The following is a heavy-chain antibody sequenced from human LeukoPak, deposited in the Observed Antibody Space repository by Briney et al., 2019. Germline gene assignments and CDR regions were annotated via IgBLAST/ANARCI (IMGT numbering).Heavy chain of an antibody. CDR3: VRDWYYDFLTALDY. Sequence: GGSLRLSCAASGFTFSTYWMSWVRQAPGKGLEWVANIKQDGSEKYYVDSVKGRFSISRDNAKSSLSLQMNSLRAEDTAVYYCVRDWYYDFLTALDYWGQGTLVTVSS. V-gene: IGHV3-7*01. D-gene: IGHD3-9*01. J-gene: IGHJ4*02. CDR1: GFTFSTYW. CDR2: IKQDGSEK.